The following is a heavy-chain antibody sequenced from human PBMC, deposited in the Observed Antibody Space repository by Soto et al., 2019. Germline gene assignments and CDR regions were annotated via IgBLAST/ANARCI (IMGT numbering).Heavy chain of an antibody. J-gene: IGHJ6*02. D-gene: IGHD6-19*01. Sequence: QVQLVESGGGVVQPGRSLRLSCAASGFTFSSYAMHWVRQAPGKGLEWVAVISYDGSNKYYADSVKGRFTISRDNSKNTLYLQMNSLRAEDTAVYYCARGSVDSSGWYGGYYYGMDVWGQGTTVTVSS. V-gene: IGHV3-30-3*01. CDR3: ARGSVDSSGWYGGYYYGMDV. CDR1: GFTFSSYA. CDR2: ISYDGSNK.